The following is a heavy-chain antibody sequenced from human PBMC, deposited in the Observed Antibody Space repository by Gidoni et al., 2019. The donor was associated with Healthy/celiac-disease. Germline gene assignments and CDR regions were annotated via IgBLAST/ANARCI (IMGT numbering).Heavy chain of an antibody. CDR3: ARETMITFVYYGMDV. CDR1: GGSISSYY. J-gene: IGHJ6*02. V-gene: IGHV4-59*01. D-gene: IGHD3-16*01. Sequence: QVQLQESGPGLVKPSETLSLTCTVSGGSISSYYWSWIRQPPGKGLELIGYIYYSGSTTHNPSLKSRVTISVDTSKNQFSLKLSSVTAADTAVYYCARETMITFVYYGMDVWGQGTTVTVSS. CDR2: IYYSGST.